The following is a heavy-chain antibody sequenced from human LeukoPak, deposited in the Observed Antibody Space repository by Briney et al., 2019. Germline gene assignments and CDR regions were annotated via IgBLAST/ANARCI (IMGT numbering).Heavy chain of an antibody. V-gene: IGHV3-7*03. CDR1: GFTFSSYW. CDR2: IKQDGSEK. D-gene: IGHD3-9*01. Sequence: GGSLRLSCAASGFTFSSYWMSWVRQAPGKGLEWVANIKQDGSEKYYVDSVKGRFTISRDNAKNSLYLQMNSLKTEDTAVYYCTTLRYFDWLPIDYWGQGTLVTVSS. CDR3: TTLRYFDWLPIDY. J-gene: IGHJ4*02.